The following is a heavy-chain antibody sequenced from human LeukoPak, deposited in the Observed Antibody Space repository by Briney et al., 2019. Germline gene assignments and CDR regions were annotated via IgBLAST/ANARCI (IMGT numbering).Heavy chain of an antibody. CDR1: GGTFSSYA. CDR3: ASAGTVEMPPFDY. D-gene: IGHD5-24*01. J-gene: IGHJ4*02. V-gene: IGHV1-2*04. CDR2: INPNSGGT. Sequence: ASVKVSCKASGGTFSSYAISWVRQAPGQGLEWMGWINPNSGGTNYAQKFQGWVTMTRDTSISTAYMELSRLRSDDTAVYYCASAGTVEMPPFDYWGRGPLVTVS.